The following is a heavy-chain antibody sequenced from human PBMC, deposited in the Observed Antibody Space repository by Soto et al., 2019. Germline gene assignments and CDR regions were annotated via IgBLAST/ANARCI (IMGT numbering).Heavy chain of an antibody. Sequence: QVQLQESGPGLVKPSETLSLTCTVSGGSISSYYWSWIRQPPGKGLEWIGYIYYSGSTNYNPSLNSRCTISVDPSKNQFSLKLSSVTAADTAVYYCARTRTRWGRDAFDIWRLGTMLTVSS. CDR1: GGSISSYY. D-gene: IGHD2-2*01. V-gene: IGHV4-59*08. CDR3: ARTRTRWGRDAFDI. J-gene: IGHJ3*02. CDR2: IYYSGST.